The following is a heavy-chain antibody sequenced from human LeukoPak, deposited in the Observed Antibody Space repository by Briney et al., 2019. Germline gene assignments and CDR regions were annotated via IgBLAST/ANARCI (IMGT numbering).Heavy chain of an antibody. V-gene: IGHV3-48*01. D-gene: IGHD3-22*01. CDR1: GFTFSSYS. CDR3: ARDDAHYDSSGCLYYFDY. Sequence: GGSLRLSCAASGFTFSSYSMNWVRQAPGKGLEWVSYISSSSSTIYYANSVKGRFTISRDNAKNSLYLQMNSLRAEDTAVYYCARDDAHYDSSGCLYYFDYWGQGTLVTVSS. CDR2: ISSSSSTI. J-gene: IGHJ4*02.